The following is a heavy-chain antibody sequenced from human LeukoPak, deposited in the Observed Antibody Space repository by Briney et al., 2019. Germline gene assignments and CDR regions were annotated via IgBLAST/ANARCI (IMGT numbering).Heavy chain of an antibody. Sequence: PGGSLRLSCVASGFTFSDYYMAWIRQAPGKGLECVSYVSPRSDYTNYPDSVKGRFTISRDNAKNSLYLQVNTLRAEDTAVYYWPRVTVRTTNGFDYWGRGTLVTVSS. D-gene: IGHD4/OR15-4a*01. CDR1: GFTFSDYY. CDR3: PRVTVRTTNGFDY. V-gene: IGHV3-11*05. CDR2: VSPRSDYT. J-gene: IGHJ4*02.